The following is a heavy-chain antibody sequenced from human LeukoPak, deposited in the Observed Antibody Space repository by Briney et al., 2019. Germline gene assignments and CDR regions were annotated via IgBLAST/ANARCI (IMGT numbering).Heavy chain of an antibody. CDR3: ARPRPYGDYYFDY. D-gene: IGHD4-17*01. CDR2: INHSGST. J-gene: IGHJ4*02. Sequence: SETLSLTCAVYGGAFSGYYWSWVRQPPGKGVEWIGEINHSGSTNYNPSLKSRVTISVDTSKNQFSLKLSSVTAADTALYYCARPRPYGDYYFDYWGQGTLVIVSS. V-gene: IGHV4-34*01. CDR1: GGAFSGYY.